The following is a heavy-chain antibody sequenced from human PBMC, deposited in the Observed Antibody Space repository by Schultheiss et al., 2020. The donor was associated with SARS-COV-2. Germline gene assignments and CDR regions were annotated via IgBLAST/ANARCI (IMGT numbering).Heavy chain of an antibody. CDR1: GFSFSNAG. J-gene: IGHJ6*02. CDR3: TTDLKASTVTTFTIYYCVYGMDG. D-gene: IGHD4-17*01. V-gene: IGHV3-15*07. Sequence: GRSLRLSCVTSGFSFSNAGMNWVRQAPGKGLEWVGRIKSKTEGGTTDYAAPVKGRFTISRDDSENTLYLQMNRLNTEDTAVYYCTTDLKASTVTTFTIYYCVYGMDGWGQGDTVTVSS. CDR2: IKSKTEGGTT.